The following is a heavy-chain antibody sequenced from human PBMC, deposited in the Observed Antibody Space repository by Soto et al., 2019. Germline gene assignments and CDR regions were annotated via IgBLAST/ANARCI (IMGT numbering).Heavy chain of an antibody. Sequence: GGSLRLSCAASGFTFSSYAMSWVRQAPGKGLEWVSAISGSGGSTYYADSVKGRFTISRDNSKNTLYLQMNSLRAEDTAVYYCAKDRPLQGIAAAGPPDYWGQGTQVTVSS. CDR2: ISGSGGST. CDR1: GFTFSSYA. CDR3: AKDRPLQGIAAAGPPDY. V-gene: IGHV3-23*01. J-gene: IGHJ4*02. D-gene: IGHD6-13*01.